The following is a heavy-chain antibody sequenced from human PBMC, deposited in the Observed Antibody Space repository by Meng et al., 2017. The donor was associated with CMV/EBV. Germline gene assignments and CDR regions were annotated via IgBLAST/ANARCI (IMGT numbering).Heavy chain of an antibody. J-gene: IGHJ4*02. CDR2: IYYSGST. CDR1: GGYISSGDYS. CDR3: AREGDNPFDY. D-gene: IGHD2-21*02. V-gene: IGHV4-30-4*08. Sequence: HVTRQESGHGPVKPSHALSLTCIVSGGYISSGDYSWGWIRQPPGKGLEWIGYIYYSGSTYYNPSLKSRVTISVDTSKNQYSLKLSSVTAADTAVYYCAREGDNPFDYWGQGTLVTVSS.